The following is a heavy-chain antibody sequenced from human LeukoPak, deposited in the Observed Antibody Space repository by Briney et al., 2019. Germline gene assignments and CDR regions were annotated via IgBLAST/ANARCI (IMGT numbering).Heavy chain of an antibody. CDR2: INAGNGNT. Sequence: ASVKVSCKASGYTFTSYAMHWVRQAPGQRLEWMGWINAGNGNTKYSQKFQGRVTITRDTSASTAYMELRSLRSDDTAVYYCARDPAREQQLVGWFDPWGQGTLVTVSS. D-gene: IGHD6-13*01. CDR3: ARDPAREQQLVGWFDP. J-gene: IGHJ5*02. CDR1: GYTFTSYA. V-gene: IGHV1-3*01.